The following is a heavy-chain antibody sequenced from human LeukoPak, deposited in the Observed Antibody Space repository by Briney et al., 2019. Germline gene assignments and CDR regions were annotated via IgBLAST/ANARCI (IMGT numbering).Heavy chain of an antibody. Sequence: GGSLRLSCAASGFTFSSYSMNWVRQAPGKGLEWVSSVNDGGDNTYYADYLRGRFTVPRDNSRNTLWPQMNSLRAEDTAIYYCAKARGTTGWLPYFDYWGQGALVTVSS. CDR3: AKARGTTGWLPYFDY. V-gene: IGHV3-23*01. CDR1: GFTFSSYS. CDR2: VNDGGDNT. D-gene: IGHD6-19*01. J-gene: IGHJ4*02.